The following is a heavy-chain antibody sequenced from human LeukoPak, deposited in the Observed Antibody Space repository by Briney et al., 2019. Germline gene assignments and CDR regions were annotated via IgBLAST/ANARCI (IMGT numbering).Heavy chain of an antibody. V-gene: IGHV1-8*01. Sequence: ASVKVSCKASRGTFNNYAITWVRQAPGQGLEWMGWMNPNSGNTGYAQKFQGRVTMTRNTSISTAYMELSSLRSEDTAVYYCARDYYDTSGYYYYYYMDVWGKGTTVTISS. D-gene: IGHD3-22*01. CDR3: ARDYYDTSGYYYYYYMDV. J-gene: IGHJ6*03. CDR2: MNPNSGNT. CDR1: RGTFNNYA.